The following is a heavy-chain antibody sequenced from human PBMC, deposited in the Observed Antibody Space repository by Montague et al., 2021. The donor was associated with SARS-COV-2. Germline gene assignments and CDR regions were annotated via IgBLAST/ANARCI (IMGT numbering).Heavy chain of an antibody. V-gene: IGHV4-4*02. CDR2: ISHSGGT. CDR1: GGSISSGTW. Sequence: SETLSLTCAVSGGSISSGTWWTWVRQPPGKGLEWIGEISHSGGTIYNPSLKSRVTISVDKSKNQFSLNLNSVTAADTAVYYCARLSSDIGGYFWFDPWGQGTLVSVSS. D-gene: IGHD1-26*01. CDR3: ARLSSDIGGYFWFDP. J-gene: IGHJ5*02.